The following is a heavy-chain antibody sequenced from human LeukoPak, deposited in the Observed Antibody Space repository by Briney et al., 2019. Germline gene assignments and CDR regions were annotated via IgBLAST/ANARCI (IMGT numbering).Heavy chain of an antibody. Sequence: GGSLRLSCAASGFTFSSYSMNWVRQAPGKGLEWVSYISSSSSTIYYADSVKGRFTISRDNAKNSLYLQMNSLRAEDTAVYYCASSGSYFYYYYYYYMDVWGKGTTVTVSS. CDR1: GFTFSSYS. CDR3: ASSGSYFYYYYYYYMDV. CDR2: ISSSSSTI. J-gene: IGHJ6*03. D-gene: IGHD1-26*01. V-gene: IGHV3-48*01.